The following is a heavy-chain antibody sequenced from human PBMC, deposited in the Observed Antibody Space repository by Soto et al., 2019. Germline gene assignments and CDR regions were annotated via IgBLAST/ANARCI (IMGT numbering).Heavy chain of an antibody. Sequence: GSLRLSCAASGFAFSNCAMSWFRQAPGKELEWVSTIKTSGDTTFYADPVKGRFTTSRDDSKNTLYLQMNSLRAEDTATYYCTNDVTGDIGADFWGQGTPVTVSS. D-gene: IGHD2-21*02. J-gene: IGHJ4*02. V-gene: IGHV3-23*05. CDR3: TNDVTGDIGADF. CDR2: IKTSGDTT. CDR1: GFAFSNCA.